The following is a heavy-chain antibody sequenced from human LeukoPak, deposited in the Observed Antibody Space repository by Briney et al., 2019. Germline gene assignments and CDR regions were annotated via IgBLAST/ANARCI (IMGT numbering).Heavy chain of an antibody. CDR2: IYYSGST. D-gene: IGHD4-11*01. Sequence: PSETLSLTCTVSGGSISSSSYYWGWIRQPPGKGLERIGSIYYSGSTYYNPSLKSRVTISVDTSKNQFSLKLSSVTAADTAVYYCATYDYPSDYWGQGTLVTVSS. CDR1: GGSISSSSYY. J-gene: IGHJ4*02. V-gene: IGHV4-39*01. CDR3: ATYDYPSDY.